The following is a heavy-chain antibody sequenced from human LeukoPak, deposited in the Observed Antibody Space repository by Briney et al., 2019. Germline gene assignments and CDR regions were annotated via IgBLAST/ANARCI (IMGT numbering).Heavy chain of an antibody. J-gene: IGHJ4*02. CDR2: IINSGATT. Sequence: AGGSLRLSCAASGFTFSSYAMTWVRLAPGKGLEWVSTIINSGATTYYADSVKGRFTISRDNSKSTLDLQMNSLRAEDTAAYYCAKDIHGDYGGLDYWGQGTLVTVSS. CDR1: GFTFSSYA. V-gene: IGHV3-23*01. CDR3: AKDIHGDYGGLDY. D-gene: IGHD4-17*01.